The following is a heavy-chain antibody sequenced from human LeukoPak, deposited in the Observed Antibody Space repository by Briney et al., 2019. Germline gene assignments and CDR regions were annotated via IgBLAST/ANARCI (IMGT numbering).Heavy chain of an antibody. CDR3: ARPMGYCSSTSRHPHAFDI. D-gene: IGHD2-2*01. J-gene: IGHJ3*02. Sequence: SETLSLTCTVSGGSISSSSYYWGWIRQPPGKGLEWIGSIYYSGSTYYNPSLKSRVTISVDTSKNQFSLKLSSVTAADTAVYYCARPMGYCSSTSRHPHAFDIWGQGTMVTVSS. V-gene: IGHV4-39*01. CDR2: IYYSGST. CDR1: GGSISSSSYY.